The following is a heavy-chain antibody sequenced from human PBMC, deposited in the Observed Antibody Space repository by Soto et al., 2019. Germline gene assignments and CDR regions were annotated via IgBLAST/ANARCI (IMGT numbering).Heavy chain of an antibody. Sequence: EVQLVESGGGLVQPGGSLRLSCAVSGFSVSSTFMNWVRQATGKGLEWVSVIHSGGNTFYGDSVKGRFTISRDNSKNKLYLQMSSLRGEDTAVYFCPRALVSTPPRTFDYWGQGTLVTVSS. CDR1: GFSVSSTF. V-gene: IGHV3-66*01. D-gene: IGHD2-8*01. CDR3: PRALVSTPPRTFDY. CDR2: IHSGGNT. J-gene: IGHJ4*02.